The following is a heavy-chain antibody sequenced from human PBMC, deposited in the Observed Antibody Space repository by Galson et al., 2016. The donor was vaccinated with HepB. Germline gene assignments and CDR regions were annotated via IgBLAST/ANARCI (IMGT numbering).Heavy chain of an antibody. D-gene: IGHD1-7*01. CDR2: MYWDSDK. V-gene: IGHV2-5*02. Sequence: PALVKPTQTLTLTCTFSGFSLSTTGVGVGWIRQPPGKALEWLALMYWDSDKRSRPSRTNRVTITKDTAKNQVLLTMTNMNPVDTATYDCSRSNFDDWNYVRYFDYWGQGTLVTVSS. CDR1: GFSLSTTGVG. CDR3: SRSNFDDWNYVRYFDY. J-gene: IGHJ4*02.